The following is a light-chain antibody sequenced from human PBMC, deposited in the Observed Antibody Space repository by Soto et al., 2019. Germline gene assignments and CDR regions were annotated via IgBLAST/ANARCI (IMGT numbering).Light chain of an antibody. V-gene: IGKV1-27*01. CDR1: QGISNF. J-gene: IGKJ1*01. CDR3: HQYKTYWT. CDR2: DSS. Sequence: DIQMTQSPSSLSASVGDRATITCRAGQGISNFLAWYQQKPGEVPELLIYDSSTLQSGVPSRFSGSRSGTDFTLTISSLQPDDFATYYCHQYKTYWTFGHGTKVDIK.